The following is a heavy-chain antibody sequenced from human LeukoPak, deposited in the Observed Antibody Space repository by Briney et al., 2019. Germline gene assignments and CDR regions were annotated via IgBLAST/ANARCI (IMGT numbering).Heavy chain of an antibody. J-gene: IGHJ6*02. V-gene: IGHV3-30*18. CDR3: AKESTAYYHYGMHV. CDR1: GFTFSNYA. D-gene: IGHD2-21*02. CDR2: MSYDGTNK. Sequence: PGWSLRLSCAASGFTFSNYAMHWVRQAPGKGLEWVAVMSYDGTNKYYPDSVKGRFTISRDNSYNTLYLQMDSLTAEDTAVYYCAKESTAYYHYGMHVWGQGTTVTVSS.